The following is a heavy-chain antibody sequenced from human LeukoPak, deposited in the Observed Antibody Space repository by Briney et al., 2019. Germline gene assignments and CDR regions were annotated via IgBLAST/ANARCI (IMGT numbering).Heavy chain of an antibody. CDR3: ARDSTPNGDYAFDI. V-gene: IGHV4-59*01. CDR1: GGSISSYY. J-gene: IGHJ3*02. Sequence: KPSETLSLTCTVSGGSISSYYWSWIRQPPGKGLEWIGYIYYSGSTNYTPSLKSRVTISVDTSKNQFSLKLSSVTAADTAVYYCARDSTPNGDYAFDIWGQGTMVTVSS. CDR2: IYYSGST. D-gene: IGHD4-17*01.